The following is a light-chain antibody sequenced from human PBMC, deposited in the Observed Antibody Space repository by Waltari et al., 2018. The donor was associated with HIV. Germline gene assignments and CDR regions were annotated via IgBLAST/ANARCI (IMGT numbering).Light chain of an antibody. CDR1: SSSVSTSYY. V-gene: IGLV8-61*01. CDR2: STK. Sequence: QTVVTQALSASVSPGGTVTLPCGLRSSSVSTSYYPRWYQQTPGQTPRTLIYSTKPRSSGIPEIYAGSILGNKAALTISGSRAEDEFTYYSRRQKGRDFGVFGGETKQSVL. J-gene: IGLJ3*02. CDR3: RRQKGRDFGV.